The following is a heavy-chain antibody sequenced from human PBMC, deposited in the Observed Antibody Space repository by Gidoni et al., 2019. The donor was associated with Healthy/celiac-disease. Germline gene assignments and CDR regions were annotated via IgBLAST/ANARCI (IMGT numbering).Heavy chain of an antibody. Sequence: EVQLVESGGGLVQPGGSLRLSCAASGFTFSSYSMTWVRQPPGKGLEWVSYLSSSSSTIYYADSVKGRFTISRDNAKNSLYLQMNSLRAEDTAVYYCARAGILWFGELPGAPHYYGMDVWGQGTTVTVSS. CDR1: GFTFSSYS. D-gene: IGHD3-10*01. V-gene: IGHV3-48*01. J-gene: IGHJ6*02. CDR2: LSSSSSTI. CDR3: ARAGILWFGELPGAPHYYGMDV.